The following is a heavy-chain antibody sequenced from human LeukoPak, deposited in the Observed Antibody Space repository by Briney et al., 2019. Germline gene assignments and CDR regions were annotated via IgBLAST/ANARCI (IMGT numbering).Heavy chain of an antibody. J-gene: IGHJ5*02. CDR2: IYYSGST. V-gene: IGHV4-39*01. CDR1: GGSISSSSYY. Sequence: PSETLSLTCTVSGGSISSSSYYWGWIRQPPGKGLEWIGSIYYSGSTYYNPSLKSRVTISVDTSKNQFSLKLSSVTAADTAVYYCARRVYIVATQTNWFDPRGQGTLVTVSS. D-gene: IGHD5-12*01. CDR3: ARRVYIVATQTNWFDP.